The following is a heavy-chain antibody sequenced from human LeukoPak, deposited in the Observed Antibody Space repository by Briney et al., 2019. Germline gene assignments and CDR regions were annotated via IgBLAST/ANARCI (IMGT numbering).Heavy chain of an antibody. CDR3: ASGRRVVPADPIEYYYYYMDV. V-gene: IGHV1-2*02. J-gene: IGHJ6*03. D-gene: IGHD2-2*01. CDR2: INPNSGGT. CDR1: GYTFTGYY. Sequence: VASVKVSCKASGYTFTGYYMHWVRQAPGQGLEWMGWINPNSGGTNYAQKFQGRVTMTRDTSISTAYVELSRLRSDDTAVYYCASGRRVVPADPIEYYYYYMDVWGKGTTVTVSS.